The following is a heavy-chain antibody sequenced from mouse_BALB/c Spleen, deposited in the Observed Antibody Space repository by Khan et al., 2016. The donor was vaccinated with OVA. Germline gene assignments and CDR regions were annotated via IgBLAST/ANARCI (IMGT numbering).Heavy chain of an antibody. CDR2: ISTYYGDS. V-gene: IGHV1S137*01. CDR1: GYIFTDFS. D-gene: IGHD2-1*01. Sequence: QVQLKESGAELVRPGVSVKISCKGSGYIFTDFSMHWVKRSHAKSLECIGVISTYYGDSIYNQNFKDKATLTVEKSSSTAYMELARLTSEDSAIYYCARGSGNYRFTYWGQGTLVTVSA. J-gene: IGHJ3*01. CDR3: ARGSGNYRFTY.